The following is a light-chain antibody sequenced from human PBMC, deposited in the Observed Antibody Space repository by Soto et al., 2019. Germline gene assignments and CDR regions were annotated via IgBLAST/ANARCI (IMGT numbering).Light chain of an antibody. Sequence: QSALQQPASVSGSPGQAITISCTGTNNDVGAYPYVSWYQQHPGTAPKLIIYEVTNRPSGISDRFSGSKSGNTASLTISGLQAEDESDYYCSSFATSGTTVIFGGGTKLTVL. CDR1: NNDVGAYPY. V-gene: IGLV2-14*01. CDR2: EVT. CDR3: SSFATSGTTVI. J-gene: IGLJ2*01.